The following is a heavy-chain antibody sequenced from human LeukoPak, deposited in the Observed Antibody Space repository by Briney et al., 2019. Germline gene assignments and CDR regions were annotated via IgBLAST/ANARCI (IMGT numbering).Heavy chain of an antibody. CDR2: INNDGSTT. V-gene: IGHV3-74*01. CDR3: ATAGQYRFDN. J-gene: IGHJ5*02. Sequence: GGSLRLSCAASGFTFSTFWMHWVRQAPGEGPVWVSRINNDGSTTNYADSVKGRFTVSRDNAKNTLYLQMNSLTDDDTAVYYCATAGQYRFDNWGQGTLVTVSS. D-gene: IGHD6-19*01. CDR1: GFTFSTFW.